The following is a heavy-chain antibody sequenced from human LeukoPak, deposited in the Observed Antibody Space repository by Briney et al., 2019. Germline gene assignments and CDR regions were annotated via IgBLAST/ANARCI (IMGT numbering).Heavy chain of an antibody. J-gene: IGHJ4*02. Sequence: SETLSLTCTVSGDSITSSYWSWIRQPAGKGLEWIGRLYPSGSTNYNSSLKSRVTMSVDTSKNQFSLNLKSVTAADTAMYYCARDSNDFWTAYSDNWGPGSLVTVPS. CDR1: GDSITSSY. D-gene: IGHD3/OR15-3a*01. CDR3: ARDSNDFWTAYSDN. V-gene: IGHV4-4*07. CDR2: LYPSGST.